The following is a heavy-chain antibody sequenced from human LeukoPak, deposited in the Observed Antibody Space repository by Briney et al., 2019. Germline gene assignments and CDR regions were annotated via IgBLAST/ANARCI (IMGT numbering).Heavy chain of an antibody. Sequence: QPGGSLRLSCVASGFTFSSYWMHWVRQAPGKGLVWVSRIIPDGTSTTYADSVKGRFTISRDNAKNTLYVQMNSLRAEDTAVYYCARGAFGVYAFDIWGQGTMVTVSS. V-gene: IGHV3-74*01. CDR1: GFTFSSYW. D-gene: IGHD3-3*01. J-gene: IGHJ3*02. CDR3: ARGAFGVYAFDI. CDR2: IIPDGTST.